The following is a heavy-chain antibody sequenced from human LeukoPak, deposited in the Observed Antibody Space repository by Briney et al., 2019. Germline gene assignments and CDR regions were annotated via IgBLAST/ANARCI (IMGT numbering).Heavy chain of an antibody. D-gene: IGHD3-22*01. J-gene: IGHJ3*02. V-gene: IGHV4-31*03. CDR1: GGSISSGGYS. Sequence: SETLSLTCTVSGGSISSGGYSWSWIRQHPGKGLEWIGYIYYSGSTYYNPSLKGRVTISVDTSKNQFSLKLSSVTAADTAVYYCARADYYDSSAYIRGHDAFDIWGQGTMVTVSS. CDR2: IYYSGST. CDR3: ARADYYDSSAYIRGHDAFDI.